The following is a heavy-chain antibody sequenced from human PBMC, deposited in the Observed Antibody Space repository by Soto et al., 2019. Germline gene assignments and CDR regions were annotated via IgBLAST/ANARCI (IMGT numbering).Heavy chain of an antibody. D-gene: IGHD3-16*01. V-gene: IGHV1-69*13. CDR2: IIPIFGTA. CDR1: GGTFSSYA. Sequence: GASAKVSCKASGGTFSSYAISWVRQAPGQGLEWMGGIIPIFGTANYAQKFQGRVTITADESTSTAYMELSSLRSEDTAVYYCARVVGLRLIAFEIWGQGTMVTVSS. CDR3: ARVVGLRLIAFEI. J-gene: IGHJ3*02.